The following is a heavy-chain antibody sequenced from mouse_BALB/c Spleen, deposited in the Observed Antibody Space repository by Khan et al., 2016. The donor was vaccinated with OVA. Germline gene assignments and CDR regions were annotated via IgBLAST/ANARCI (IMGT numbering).Heavy chain of an antibody. CDR1: GSTFTSYW. Sequence: QVRLQQSGAELAKPGASVKMSCTASGSTFTSYWMHWVTQRPGPGLEWIGYINPTSGYTAYNEKFKDTATLSADKSSSTAYLQLSSLTSEDSAVNYCTRDRMDYWGQGTTLTVSS. CDR2: INPTSGYT. J-gene: IGHJ2*01. V-gene: IGHV1-7*01. CDR3: TRDRMDY.